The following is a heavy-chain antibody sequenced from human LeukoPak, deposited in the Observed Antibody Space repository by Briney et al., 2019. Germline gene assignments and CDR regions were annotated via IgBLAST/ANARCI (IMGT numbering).Heavy chain of an antibody. CDR2: ITGDGDNT. CDR1: GFTFEDYD. J-gene: IGHJ4*02. D-gene: IGHD6-13*01. Sequence: GGSLSLSCAASGFTFEDYDMHWVRQAPGEGLEWVSLITGDGDNTYYAESVKGRFTIPRNNNKNSLFLQMNSLRTEHTALYYCAQGRIAAAADFDNWGQGTLLTVPS. V-gene: IGHV3-43*02. CDR3: AQGRIAAAADFDN.